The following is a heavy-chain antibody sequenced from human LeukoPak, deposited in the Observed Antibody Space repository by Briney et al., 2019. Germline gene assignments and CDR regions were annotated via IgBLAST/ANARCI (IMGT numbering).Heavy chain of an antibody. J-gene: IGHJ3*02. D-gene: IGHD5-18*01. Sequence: PGGFLRLSCAASGFTFRNYWIHWVRQAPGKGLVWISRIDNDGSDTIYADSVKGRFTISRDNAKNTLYLQMNSLRAEDTAVYYCARGGYHHGFDIWGQGTMVTVSS. V-gene: IGHV3-74*01. CDR3: ARGGYHHGFDI. CDR1: GFTFRNYW. CDR2: IDNDGSDT.